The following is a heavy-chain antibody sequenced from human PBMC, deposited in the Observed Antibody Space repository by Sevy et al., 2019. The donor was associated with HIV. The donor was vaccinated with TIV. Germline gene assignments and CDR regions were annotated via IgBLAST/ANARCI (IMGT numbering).Heavy chain of an antibody. V-gene: IGHV1-2*02. D-gene: IGHD6-13*01. CDR1: GYTFTGYY. Sequence: ASVKVSCKASGYTFTGYYMHWVRQAPGQGLEWMGWINPNSGGTNYAQKFQGRVTMTRDTSISTAYMELSRLRSDDTAVYYCARDQGSSWYGVYYYYYYMDVWGKGTTVTVSS. CDR3: ARDQGSSWYGVYYYYYYMDV. CDR2: INPNSGGT. J-gene: IGHJ6*03.